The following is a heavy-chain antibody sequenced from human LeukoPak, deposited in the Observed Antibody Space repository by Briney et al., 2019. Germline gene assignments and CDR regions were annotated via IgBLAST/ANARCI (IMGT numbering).Heavy chain of an antibody. J-gene: IGHJ4*02. CDR3: TTGGGSLTDY. D-gene: IGHD4/OR15-4a*01. Sequence: PSETLSLTCTVSGGSITGSFWGWFRQSPGKGLEWIGFLHESGSTIYNASLKGRASISADTSRSQFSLRLTSVTAADTAVFCTTGGGSLTDYWGRGTLVTVSS. CDR2: LHESGST. V-gene: IGHV4-59*01. CDR1: GGSITGSF.